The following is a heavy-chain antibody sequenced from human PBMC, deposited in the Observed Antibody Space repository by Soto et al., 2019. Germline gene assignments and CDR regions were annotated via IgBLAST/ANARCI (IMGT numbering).Heavy chain of an antibody. V-gene: IGHV5-51*01. D-gene: IGHD4-17*01. CDR3: ATSPFTTPSFGMDV. CDR1: GGTFSNYA. J-gene: IGHJ6*02. Sequence: AASVKVSCKASGGTFSNYAISWLRQAPGQGLEWMGIIYPADSDIRYSESSEGHVTISVDKSISTAYLQWSSLKASDSAIYYCATSPFTTPSFGMDVWGQGTTVTVPS. CDR2: IYPADSDI.